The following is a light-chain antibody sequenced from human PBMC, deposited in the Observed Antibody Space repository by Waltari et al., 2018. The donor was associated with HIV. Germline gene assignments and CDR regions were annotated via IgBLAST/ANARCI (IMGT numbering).Light chain of an antibody. V-gene: IGKV3-20*01. CDR3: LQYGTSRYT. J-gene: IGKJ2*01. Sequence: IVLTQSPGTLPLSPGDRAPLPRRASQTVGSRFLAGCQQKRGQAPRLLSLCASSRATGIPDRVSGGGSGTEFTLTFSRLEPEDFAVYYCLQYGTSRYTFGQGTKLDIK. CDR1: QTVGSRF. CDR2: CAS.